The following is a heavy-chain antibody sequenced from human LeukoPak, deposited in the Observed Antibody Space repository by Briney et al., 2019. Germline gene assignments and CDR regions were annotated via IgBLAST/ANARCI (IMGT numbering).Heavy chain of an antibody. Sequence: QPGGPLRLSCAVSGLTFSSYAMSWVRQAPGKGLEWVSGIRASGGGPTYADSVKGRFTISRDNSKNTLYLQMDSLRADDTAVYYCALELTAFDFWGQGTLVTVSS. V-gene: IGHV3-23*01. CDR3: ALELTAFDF. J-gene: IGHJ4*02. CDR1: GLTFSSYA. D-gene: IGHD1-7*01. CDR2: IRASGGGP.